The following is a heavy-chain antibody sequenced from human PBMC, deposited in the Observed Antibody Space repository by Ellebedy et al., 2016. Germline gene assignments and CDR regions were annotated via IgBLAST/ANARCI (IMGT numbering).Heavy chain of an antibody. CDR1: GYRFLSFG. CDR3: ARAPCDNTNCYSSDL. Sequence: ASVKVSXKTSGYRFLSFGISWLRQAPGQGLEWLGWISAYAGHTTYAQNLQGRISMTTDTSTSTAYMELGSLRSDDTAVYFCARAPCDNTNCYSSDLWGQGTLVTVSS. CDR2: ISAYAGHT. J-gene: IGHJ5*02. V-gene: IGHV1-18*01. D-gene: IGHD2-2*01.